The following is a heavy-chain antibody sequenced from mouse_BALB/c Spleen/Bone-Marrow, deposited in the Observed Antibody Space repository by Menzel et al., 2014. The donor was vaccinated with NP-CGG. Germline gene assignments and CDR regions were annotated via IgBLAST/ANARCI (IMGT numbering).Heavy chain of an antibody. CDR2: IRNKANGYTT. D-gene: IGHD2-3*01. J-gene: IGHJ2*01. Sequence: EVMLVESGGGLVQPGGSLILSCATSGFTFSDYYMGWVRQPPGKALEWLGFIRNKANGYTTEYSASVKGRFTISRDNSQSILYLQMNTLRAEDSATYYCARGGNDLDYWGQGATLTVSS. CDR1: GFTFSDYY. CDR3: ARGGNDLDY. V-gene: IGHV7-3*02.